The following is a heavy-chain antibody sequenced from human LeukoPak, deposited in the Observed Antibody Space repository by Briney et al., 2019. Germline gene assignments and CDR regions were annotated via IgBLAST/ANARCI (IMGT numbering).Heavy chain of an antibody. Sequence: PGGSLRLSCAASGFTFSSYAMSWVRQAPGKGLEWVSAISGSGGSTYYADSVKGRFTISRDNSKNTLYLQMNSLRAEDTAVYYCAKLAPKLYGSGSHGYFQHWGQGTLVTVSS. J-gene: IGHJ1*01. V-gene: IGHV3-23*01. CDR1: GFTFSSYA. CDR2: ISGSGGST. CDR3: AKLAPKLYGSGSHGYFQH. D-gene: IGHD3-10*01.